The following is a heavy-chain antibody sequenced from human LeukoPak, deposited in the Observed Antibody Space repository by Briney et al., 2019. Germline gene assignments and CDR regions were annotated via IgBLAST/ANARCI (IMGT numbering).Heavy chain of an antibody. J-gene: IGHJ4*02. CDR2: ISGSGGST. CDR3: ARGAVPGYYFDY. D-gene: IGHD1-14*01. Sequence: ETLSLTCTVSGGSISSSYYYWGWIRQPPGKGLEWVSAISGSGGSTYYADSVKGRFTISRDNSKNTLYLQMNSLRAEDTAVYYCARGAVPGYYFDYWGQGTLVTVSS. V-gene: IGHV3-23*01. CDR1: GGSISSSYYY.